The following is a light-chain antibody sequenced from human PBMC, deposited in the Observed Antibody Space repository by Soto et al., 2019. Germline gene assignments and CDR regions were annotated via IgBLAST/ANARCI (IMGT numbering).Light chain of an antibody. CDR1: QRISRS. J-gene: IGKJ1*01. CDR2: DTS. V-gene: IGKV3-11*01. Sequence: EIVLTQSPATLSLSPGERDTHSCRASQRISRSLAWYQHKPGQAPRLLIFDTSNRATGIPARFSGSGSGTDFTLTISSLEPEDFAIYYCQQRDSWPRTFGQGTKVDIK. CDR3: QQRDSWPRT.